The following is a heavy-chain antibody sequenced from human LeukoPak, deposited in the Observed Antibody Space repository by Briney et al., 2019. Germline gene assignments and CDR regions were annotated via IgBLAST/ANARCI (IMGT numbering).Heavy chain of an antibody. CDR2: INPSGGST. CDR3: ARDRSSGYEFDY. J-gene: IGHJ4*02. CDR1: GYTFTSYY. V-gene: IGHV1-46*03. D-gene: IGHD5-12*01. Sequence: ASVKVSCKASGYTFTSYYMHWVRQAPGQGLEWMGIINPSGGSTSSAQKFQGRVTMTRDTSTSTVYMELSSLRSEDTAVYYCARDRSSGYEFDYWGQGTLVTVSS.